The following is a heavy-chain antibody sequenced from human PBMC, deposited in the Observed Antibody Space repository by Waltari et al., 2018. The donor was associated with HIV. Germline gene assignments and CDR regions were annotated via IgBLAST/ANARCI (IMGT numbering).Heavy chain of an antibody. CDR3: ARDFADYASGSLWDVFDI. D-gene: IGHD3-10*01. Sequence: QVHLVQSGAEVKKPGHSVKVSCKASGYTFLNYGVPWVRQASRQRLECMEWINHGNGKTKYSQKFTGRVTITRDTSARTAYIELSSLRSEYTAVYYCARDFADYASGSLWDVFDIWGLGTMVTVSS. J-gene: IGHJ3*02. CDR2: INHGNGKT. V-gene: IGHV1-3*01. CDR1: GYTFLNYG.